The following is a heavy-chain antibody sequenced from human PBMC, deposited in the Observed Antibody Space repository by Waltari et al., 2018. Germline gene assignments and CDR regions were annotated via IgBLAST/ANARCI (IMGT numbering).Heavy chain of an antibody. V-gene: IGHV3-53*01. J-gene: IGHJ3*02. CDR2: IYGVDST. CDR3: ATFSNWVHDTFDI. Sequence: EVQLVESGGGLIQPGGSLRLSCASSGFSVSNSYVSWVRQVPGKGLEWISFIYGVDSTLYVDSVKGRFTVSRDNSKNTVHLQMNSVRVDDTAVYYCATFSNWVHDTFDIWGQGTLVSVSS. D-gene: IGHD3-16*01. CDR1: GFSVSNSY.